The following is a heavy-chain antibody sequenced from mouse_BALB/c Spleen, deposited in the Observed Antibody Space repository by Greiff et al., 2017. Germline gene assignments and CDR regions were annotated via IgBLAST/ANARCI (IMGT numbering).Heavy chain of an antibody. V-gene: IGHV5-12-2*01. J-gene: IGHJ4*01. CDR1: GFTFSSYT. CDR3: ARHGPYAMDY. Sequence: DVKLVESGGGLVQPGGSLKLSCAASGFTFSSYTMSWVRQTPEKRLEWVAYISNGGGSTYYPDTVKGRFTISRDNAKNTLYLQMSSLKSEDTAMYYCARHGPYAMDYWGQGTSVTVSS. CDR2: ISNGGGST.